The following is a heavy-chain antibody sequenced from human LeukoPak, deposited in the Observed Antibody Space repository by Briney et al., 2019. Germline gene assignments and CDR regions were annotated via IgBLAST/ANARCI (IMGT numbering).Heavy chain of an antibody. CDR3: AREGTLYYDSSGDYYCYGMDV. Sequence: SQTLSLTCAISGDSVSSNSAAWNWIRQSPSRGLEWLGRTYYRSKWYNDYAVSVKSRITINPDTSKNQFSLQLNSVAPEDTAVYYCAREGTLYYDSSGDYYCYGMDVWGQGTTVTVSS. J-gene: IGHJ6*02. CDR2: TYYRSKWYN. D-gene: IGHD3-22*01. V-gene: IGHV6-1*01. CDR1: GDSVSSNSAA.